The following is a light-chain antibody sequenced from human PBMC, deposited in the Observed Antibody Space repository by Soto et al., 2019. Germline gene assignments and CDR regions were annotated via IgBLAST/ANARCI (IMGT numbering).Light chain of an antibody. Sequence: QSALTQPASVSGSPGQSITISCSGTSSDVGGHDYVSWYQQHPGKAPKLTIFQVSRRPSGVSNRFSASKSGNTVSLTISGLQAEDEAEYFCFSHSDNNPFYVFGSGTKLTVL. V-gene: IGLV2-14*03. CDR2: QVS. CDR1: SSDVGGHDY. CDR3: FSHSDNNPFYV. J-gene: IGLJ1*01.